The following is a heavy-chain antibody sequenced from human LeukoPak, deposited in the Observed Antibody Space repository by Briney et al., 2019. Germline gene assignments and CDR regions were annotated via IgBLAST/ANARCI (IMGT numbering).Heavy chain of an antibody. D-gene: IGHD5-18*01. Sequence: KPSETLSLTCTVSGGSISSYYWSWIRQPPGKGLEWIGYIYYSGSTNYNPSLKSRVTISVDTSKNQFSLKLSSVTAADTAVYYCARGDSYGPYYFDYWGQGTLVTVSS. CDR2: IYYSGST. CDR3: ARGDSYGPYYFDY. J-gene: IGHJ4*02. V-gene: IGHV4-59*08. CDR1: GGSISSYY.